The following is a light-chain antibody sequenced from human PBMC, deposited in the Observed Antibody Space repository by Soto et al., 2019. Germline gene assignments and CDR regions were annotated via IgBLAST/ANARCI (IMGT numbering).Light chain of an antibody. V-gene: IGKV1-5*03. Sequence: LSLSPGEKVTISSRASQSINNYLAWYQQKPGKAPKLLIYKASTLESGVPSTFSGSGSGTEFSLTISSLQPDDFATYYCHQYGNLWTFGQGTKVDVK. J-gene: IGKJ1*01. CDR2: KAS. CDR3: HQYGNLWT. CDR1: QSINNY.